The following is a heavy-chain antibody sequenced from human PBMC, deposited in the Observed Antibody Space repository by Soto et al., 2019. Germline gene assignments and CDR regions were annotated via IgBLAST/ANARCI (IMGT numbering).Heavy chain of an antibody. D-gene: IGHD3-22*01. CDR3: TRVITYFYDIIGYAKD. Sequence: QVQLVESGGGLVGPGGSLRLSCRASGFVFSDYYMSWIRQAPGKGLEWLAFISDTGTYTNYADFVKGRFTISRDNDRNSVDLQMDGLRGEDTAGYYCTRVITYFYDIIGYAKDWGQGIQVTVSS. V-gene: IGHV3-11*06. CDR1: GFVFSDYY. J-gene: IGHJ4*02. CDR2: ISDTGTYT.